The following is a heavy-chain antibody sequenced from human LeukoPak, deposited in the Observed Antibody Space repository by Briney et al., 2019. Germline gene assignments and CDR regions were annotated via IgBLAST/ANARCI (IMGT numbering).Heavy chain of an antibody. CDR3: AKGRPNYYGSNGHYYRRDGDY. D-gene: IGHD3-22*01. J-gene: IGHJ4*02. V-gene: IGHV3-23*01. CDR2: ITSSGDGT. CDR1: GFTFSIYA. Sequence: PGGSLRLSCVASGFTFSIYAMSWVRQAPGKGLQWVSSITSSGDGTYYADSVKGRFTISRDNSENMLYLQMNSLRVEDTAVYFCAKGRPNYYGSNGHYYRRDGDYWGQGTLVTVS.